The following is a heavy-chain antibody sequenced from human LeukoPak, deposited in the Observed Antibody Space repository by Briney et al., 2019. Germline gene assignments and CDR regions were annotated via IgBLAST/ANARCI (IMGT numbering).Heavy chain of an antibody. CDR2: IDSSSGYM. V-gene: IGHV3-21*01. D-gene: IGHD3-22*01. CDR3: ARDDTHYGSSGSFYDAFDI. Sequence: GGSLRLSCAASGFTFNTYSMNWARQAPGKGLEWVSSIDSSSGYMYYADSVKGRFIISRDNGKNSLYLQMNSLRAEDTAVYYCARDDTHYGSSGSFYDAFDIWGQGTMVTVSS. J-gene: IGHJ3*02. CDR1: GFTFNTYS.